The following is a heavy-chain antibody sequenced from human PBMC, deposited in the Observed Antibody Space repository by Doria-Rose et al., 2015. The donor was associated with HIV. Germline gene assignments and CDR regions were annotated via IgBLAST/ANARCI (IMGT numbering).Heavy chain of an antibody. CDR3: ARGKEMTTTIDAFDI. D-gene: IGHD1-26*01. V-gene: IGHV4-34*01. CDR2: INHSGSA. Sequence: LEWIGEINHSGSANHNPSLKSRVTVSVDTSKNQFSLKLSSVIAADTAVYYCARGKEMTTTIDAFDIWGQGTVVTVSS. J-gene: IGHJ3*02.